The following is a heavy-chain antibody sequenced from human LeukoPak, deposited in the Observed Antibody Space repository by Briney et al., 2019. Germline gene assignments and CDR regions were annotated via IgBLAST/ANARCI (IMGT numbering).Heavy chain of an antibody. D-gene: IGHD6-13*01. CDR3: ARDKSSSFHDAFDI. Sequence: GGSLRLSCAASGFTFSSYSMNWVRQAPGKGLEWVSSISSSSSYIYYADSVKGRFTISRDNAKNSLYLQMNSLRAEDTAVYYCARDKSSSFHDAFDIWGQGTMVTVSS. V-gene: IGHV3-21*01. J-gene: IGHJ3*02. CDR1: GFTFSSYS. CDR2: ISSSSSYI.